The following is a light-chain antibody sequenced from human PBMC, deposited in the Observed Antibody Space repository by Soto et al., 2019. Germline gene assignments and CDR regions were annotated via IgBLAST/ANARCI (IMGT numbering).Light chain of an antibody. V-gene: IGLV2-14*01. J-gene: IGLJ3*02. CDR2: EVY. CDR3: SSYTTRITWV. CDR1: TSDVGGYNH. Sequence: QSALTQPASVSGSPGQSITISCTGTTSDVGGYNHLSWYQQHPGKAPKLVIYEVYNRPSGISDRFSGSKSGNTASLTISGLQAEDEADYYCSSYTTRITWVFGGGTKLTVL.